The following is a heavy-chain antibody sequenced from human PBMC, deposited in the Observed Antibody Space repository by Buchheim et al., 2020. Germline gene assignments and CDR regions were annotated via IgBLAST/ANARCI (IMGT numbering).Heavy chain of an antibody. J-gene: IGHJ4*02. D-gene: IGHD2-2*01. CDR2: IYYSGST. V-gene: IGHV4-39*07. CDR3: ARETTSLGSDY. Sequence: QLQPQESGPGLVKPPETLSLTCTVSGGSISSSSYYWGWIRQPPGKGLEWIGSIYYSGSTYYNPSLKSRVTISVDTSKNQFSLKLSSVTAADTAVYYCARETTSLGSDYWGQGTL. CDR1: GGSISSSSYY.